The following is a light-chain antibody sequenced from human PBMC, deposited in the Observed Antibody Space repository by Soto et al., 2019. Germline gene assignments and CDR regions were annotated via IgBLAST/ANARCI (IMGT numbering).Light chain of an antibody. Sequence: QSALTHPASVSGSPGQSITISCTGTSSDVGAYNFVSWYQQHPGKVPKLMIFDVSSRPSGVSDRFSGSKSGNTASLTISGLQAEDEGDYYCSSYTSSRTHVFGSGTKLTVL. CDR3: SSYTSSRTHV. CDR2: DVS. V-gene: IGLV2-14*03. J-gene: IGLJ1*01. CDR1: SSDVGAYNF.